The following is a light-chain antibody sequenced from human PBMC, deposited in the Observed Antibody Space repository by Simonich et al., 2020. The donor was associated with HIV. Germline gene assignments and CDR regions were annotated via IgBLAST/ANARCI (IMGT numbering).Light chain of an antibody. J-gene: IGKJ4*01. CDR3: QQYFGPPPLT. CDR2: AAS. Sequence: DIQMTQSPSSLSASVGDRVTITCRASQGISNSLAWYQQKPGKAPKLLLYAASRLESVVPSRFSGSGSGTDYTLTISSLQPEDFATYYCQQYFGPPPLTFGGGTKVEIK. CDR1: QGISNS. V-gene: IGKV1-NL1*01.